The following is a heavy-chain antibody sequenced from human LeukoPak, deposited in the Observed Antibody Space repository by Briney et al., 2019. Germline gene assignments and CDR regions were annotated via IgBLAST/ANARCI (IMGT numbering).Heavy chain of an antibody. J-gene: IGHJ4*02. CDR1: GYTFSDYY. D-gene: IGHD6-19*01. V-gene: IGHV1-2*02. CDR2: INPNSGDT. Sequence: ASVKVSCKTSGYTFSDYYIHWIRQAPGQGLEWVGWINPNSGDTDYAQKFQGRVTVTRDTSISTAYMELSRLRSDDTAVYYCATPSGWYLGAYYFDYWGQGTLVTVSS. CDR3: ATPSGWYLGAYYFDY.